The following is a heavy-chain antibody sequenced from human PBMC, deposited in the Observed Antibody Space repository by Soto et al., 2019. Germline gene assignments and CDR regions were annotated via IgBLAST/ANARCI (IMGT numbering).Heavy chain of an antibody. V-gene: IGHV3-74*01. D-gene: IGHD3-22*01. CDR3: ASCGDEYDNSGFDY. Sequence: GGSLRLSCLASGFTFNMYGMHWVRQAPGKGLWCVSRMNNDGSTTTYADSVKGRFTISRENAKNTVYLQMSSLRSETTAVYFLASCGDEYDNSGFDYWGQGTLVTVSS. CDR2: MNNDGSTT. CDR1: GFTFNMYG. J-gene: IGHJ4*02.